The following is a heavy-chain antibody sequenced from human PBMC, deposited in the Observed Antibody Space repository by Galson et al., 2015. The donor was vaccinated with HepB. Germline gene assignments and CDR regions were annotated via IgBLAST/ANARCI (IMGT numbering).Heavy chain of an antibody. CDR1: GFTFGSYG. Sequence: SLRLSCAASGFTFGSYGMHWVRQAPGKGLEWVGVIWYDGSNKKYVDSVKGRFSIYRDNSKNILYLQMNSLRGADTGVYYCARGAPTFGLVTNFDYWGQGTLVTVSS. J-gene: IGHJ4*02. V-gene: IGHV3-33*01. CDR3: ARGAPTFGLVTNFDY. CDR2: IWYDGSNK. D-gene: IGHD3-3*01.